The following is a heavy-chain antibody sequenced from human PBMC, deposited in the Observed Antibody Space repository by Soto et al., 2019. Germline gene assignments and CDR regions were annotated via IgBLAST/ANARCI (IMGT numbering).Heavy chain of an antibody. D-gene: IGHD5-18*01. CDR3: ARESGYSYGRDAFDI. Sequence: GGSLRLSCAASGFTFSSYAMHWVRQAPGKGLEWVAVISYDGSNKYYADSVKGRFTISRDNSKNTLYLQMNSLRAEDTAVYYCARESGYSYGRDAFDIWGQGTMVTVSS. J-gene: IGHJ3*02. CDR1: GFTFSSYA. CDR2: ISYDGSNK. V-gene: IGHV3-30-3*01.